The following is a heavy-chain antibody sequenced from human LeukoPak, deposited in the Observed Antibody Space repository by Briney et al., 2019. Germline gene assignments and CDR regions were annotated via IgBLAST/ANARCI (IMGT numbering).Heavy chain of an antibody. V-gene: IGHV3-48*03. CDR2: ISSSGSNI. D-gene: IGHD5-24*01. J-gene: IGHJ4*02. Sequence: GGSLRLSCVASGFSFSSYEINWVRQAPGKGLEWVSYISSSGSNIYYADSVKGRFTISRDNAKNSLYLQMNSLRPEDTAVYYCARFGYNDFDYWGQGTLVTVS. CDR3: ARFGYNDFDY. CDR1: GFSFSSYE.